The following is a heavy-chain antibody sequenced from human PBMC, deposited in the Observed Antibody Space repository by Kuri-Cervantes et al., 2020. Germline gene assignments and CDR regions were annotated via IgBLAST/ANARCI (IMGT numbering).Heavy chain of an antibody. V-gene: IGHV3-48*01. CDR3: ARVSSGYSPHMDV. D-gene: IGHD3-22*01. Sequence: GSLRLSCAASGFTFSSYSMNWVRQAPGKGLEWVSYISSSSSTIYYADSVKGRFTISRDNAKNSLYLQMNSLRAEDTAVYYCARVSSGYSPHMDVWGKGTTVTVSS. CDR1: GFTFSSYS. J-gene: IGHJ6*03. CDR2: ISSSSSTI.